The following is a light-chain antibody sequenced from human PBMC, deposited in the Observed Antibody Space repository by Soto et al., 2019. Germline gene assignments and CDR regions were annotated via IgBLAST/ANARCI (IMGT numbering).Light chain of an antibody. Sequence: EIGMTQAPATLSVSPGERATLSCRASQSISTNLAWYQQSPGQPPRLLISRASTRATGIPARFSGSGSETDFTLTISSLQSEDFAVYYCQQYNSWPLTFGQGTKLEI. J-gene: IGKJ2*01. V-gene: IGKV3-15*01. CDR3: QQYNSWPLT. CDR1: QSISTN. CDR2: RAS.